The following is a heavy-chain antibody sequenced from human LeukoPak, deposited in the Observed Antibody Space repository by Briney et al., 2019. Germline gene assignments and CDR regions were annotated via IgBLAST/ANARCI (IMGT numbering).Heavy chain of an antibody. CDR2: IYYSGST. CDR1: GGSISSYY. J-gene: IGHJ6*03. CDR3: ARGQYDYVWGSFSYYYYYMDV. D-gene: IGHD3-16*01. V-gene: IGHV4-59*01. Sequence: SETLSLTCTVSGGSISSYYWSWIRQPPGKGLEWIGYIYYSGSTNYNPSLKSRVTISVDTSKNQFSLKLSSVTAADTAVYYCARGQYDYVWGSFSYYYYYMDVWGKGTTVTIS.